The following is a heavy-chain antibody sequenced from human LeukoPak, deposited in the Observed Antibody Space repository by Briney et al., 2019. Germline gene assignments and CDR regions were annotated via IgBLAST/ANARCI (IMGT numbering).Heavy chain of an antibody. Sequence: ASVKVSCKASGSTFTSYDINWVRQATGQGLEWMGWMNPNSGNTGYAQEFQGRVTMTRNTSISTAYMELSSLRSEDTAVYYCARDGATMIVGPPSDTTLDAFDIWGQGTMVTVSS. CDR2: MNPNSGNT. V-gene: IGHV1-8*01. CDR3: ARDGATMIVGPPSDTTLDAFDI. J-gene: IGHJ3*02. D-gene: IGHD3-22*01. CDR1: GSTFTSYD.